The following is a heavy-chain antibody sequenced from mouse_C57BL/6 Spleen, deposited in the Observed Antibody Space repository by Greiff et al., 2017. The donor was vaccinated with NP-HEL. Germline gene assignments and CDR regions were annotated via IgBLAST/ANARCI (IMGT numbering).Heavy chain of an antibody. V-gene: IGHV1-54*01. D-gene: IGHD1-1*01. J-gene: IGHJ4*01. Sequence: QVQLQQSGAELVRPGTSVKVSCKASGYAFTNYLIEWVKQRPGQGLEWIGVINPGSGGTNYNEKFKGKATLTADKSSSTAYMQLSSLTSEDSAVYCCARLLRYGGYYAMDYWGQGTSVTVSS. CDR1: GYAFTNYL. CDR3: ARLLRYGGYYAMDY. CDR2: INPGSGGT.